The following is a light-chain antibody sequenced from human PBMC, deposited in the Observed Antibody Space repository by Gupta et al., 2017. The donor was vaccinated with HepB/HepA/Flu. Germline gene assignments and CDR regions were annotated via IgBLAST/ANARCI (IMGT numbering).Light chain of an antibody. V-gene: IGKV3-11*01. J-gene: IGKJ1*01. Sequence: EIVLTQSPATLSLSPGERATRSCRASQSVSSYLAWYQQKPCQAPMLLIYDASNSSTGIPARLSGRGSGIGXTLSIRXRMPEDFAVYYCQECSDWAPQTFGXGTKVEMK. CDR1: QSVSSY. CDR2: DAS. CDR3: QECSDWAPQT.